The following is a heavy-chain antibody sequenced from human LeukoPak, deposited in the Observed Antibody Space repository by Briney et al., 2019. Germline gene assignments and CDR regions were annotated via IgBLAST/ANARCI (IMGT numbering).Heavy chain of an antibody. J-gene: IGHJ4*02. CDR3: ARVGSSWYDY. CDR2: IGTAGDT. D-gene: IGHD6-13*01. CDR1: GFTFSSYA. Sequence: PGGSLRLSCEGSGFTFSSYALTWVRQAPGKGLEWVSAIGTAGDTYYPGSVKGRFTISRENAKNSLYLQMNSLRAGDTAVYYCARVGSSWYDYWGQGTLVTVSS. V-gene: IGHV3-13*01.